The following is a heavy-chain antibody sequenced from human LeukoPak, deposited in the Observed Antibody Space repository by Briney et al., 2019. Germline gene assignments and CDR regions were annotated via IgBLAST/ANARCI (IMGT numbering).Heavy chain of an antibody. CDR2: ISSNGGST. V-gene: IGHV3-64*01. CDR3: ARETTHYGGNSWDY. J-gene: IGHJ4*02. CDR1: GFTVSSNY. Sequence: PGGSLRLSCAASGFTVSSNYMSWVRQAPGKGLEYVSAISSNGGSTYYANSVKGRFTISRDNSKNTLYLQMGSLRAEDMAVYYCARETTHYGGNSWDYWGQGTLVTVSS. D-gene: IGHD4-23*01.